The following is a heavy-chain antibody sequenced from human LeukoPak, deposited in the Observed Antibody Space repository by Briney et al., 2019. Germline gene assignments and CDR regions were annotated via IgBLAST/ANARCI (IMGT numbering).Heavy chain of an antibody. Sequence: PGGSLRLSCADSGFTFSSYWMSWVRQAPGQGLEWVANIKQDGSEKYYVDSVKGRFTISRDNAKNSLYLQMNSLRAEDTAVYYCARTDNGYYDSSGYYYDYWGQGTLVTVSS. V-gene: IGHV3-7*01. D-gene: IGHD3-22*01. CDR2: IKQDGSEK. CDR1: GFTFSSYW. CDR3: ARTDNGYYDSSGYYYDY. J-gene: IGHJ4*02.